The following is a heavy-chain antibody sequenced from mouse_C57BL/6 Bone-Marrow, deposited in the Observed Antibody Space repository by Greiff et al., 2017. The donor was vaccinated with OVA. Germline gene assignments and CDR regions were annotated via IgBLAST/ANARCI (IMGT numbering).Heavy chain of an antibody. CDR2: IYPRSGNT. J-gene: IGHJ1*03. CDR1: GYTFTSYG. Sequence: QVQLKESGAELARPGASVKLSCKASGYTFTSYGISWVKQRTGQGLEWIGEIYPRSGNTYYNEKFKGKATLTADKSSSTAYMELRSLTSEDSAVYFCARPLYYGSSDPWYCDVWGTGTTVTVSS. D-gene: IGHD1-1*01. V-gene: IGHV1-81*01. CDR3: ARPLYYGSSDPWYCDV.